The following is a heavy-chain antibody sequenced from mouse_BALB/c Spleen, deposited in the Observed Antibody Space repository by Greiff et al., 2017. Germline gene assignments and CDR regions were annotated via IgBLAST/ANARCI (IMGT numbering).Heavy chain of an antibody. CDR2: ISSGGGST. V-gene: IGHV5-12-1*01. J-gene: IGHJ2*01. Sequence: EVQVVESGAGLVKPGGSLKLSCAASGFAFSSYDMSWVRQTPEKRLEWVAYISSGGGSTYYPDTVEGRFTISRDNAKNTLYLQMSSLKSEDTAMYYCARHEGYDGVRYLDYWGQGTTLTVSS. D-gene: IGHD2-14*01. CDR3: ARHEGYDGVRYLDY. CDR1: GFAFSSYD.